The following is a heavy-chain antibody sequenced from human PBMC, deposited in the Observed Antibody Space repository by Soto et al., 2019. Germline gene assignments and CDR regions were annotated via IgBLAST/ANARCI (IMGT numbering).Heavy chain of an antibody. D-gene: IGHD3-9*01. CDR1: GGSVSSGSYY. Sequence: NPSETLSLTCTVSGGSVSSGSYYWSWIRQPPGKGLEWIGYIYYSGSTNYNPSLKSRVTISVDTSKDQFSLKLSSVTAADTAVYYCARDRRQYYDILTGSSVGWFDPWGQGTLVTVSS. J-gene: IGHJ5*02. V-gene: IGHV4-61*01. CDR2: IYYSGST. CDR3: ARDRRQYYDILTGSSVGWFDP.